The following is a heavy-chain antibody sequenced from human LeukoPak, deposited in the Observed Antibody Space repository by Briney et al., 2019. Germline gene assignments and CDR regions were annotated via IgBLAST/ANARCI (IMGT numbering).Heavy chain of an antibody. CDR1: GFTFSSYG. V-gene: IGHV3-30*02. CDR3: VTIRSYYFDY. J-gene: IGHJ4*02. Sequence: PGGSLRLSCGASGFTFSSYGMHWVRQAPGKGLEWVAFIRYDGSNKYYADSVKGRFTISRDNSKNTLYLQMNSLRAEDTAVYYCVTIRSYYFDYWGQGTLVTVSS. CDR2: IRYDGSNK. D-gene: IGHD3-16*02.